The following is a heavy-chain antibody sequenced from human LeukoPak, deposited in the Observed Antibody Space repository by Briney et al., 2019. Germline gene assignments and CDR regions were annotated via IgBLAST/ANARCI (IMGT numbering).Heavy chain of an antibody. D-gene: IGHD3-3*01. V-gene: IGHV4-39*01. CDR3: ASTPRYYDFSRGLMDV. Sequence: PSETLSLTCTVSGGSISSSSYYWGWIRQPPGKGLEWIGSIYYSGSTYYNPSLKSRVTISVDTSKNQFSLKLSSVTAADTAVYYCASTPRYYDFSRGLMDVWGQGTTVTVSS. CDR2: IYYSGST. CDR1: GGSISSSSYY. J-gene: IGHJ6*02.